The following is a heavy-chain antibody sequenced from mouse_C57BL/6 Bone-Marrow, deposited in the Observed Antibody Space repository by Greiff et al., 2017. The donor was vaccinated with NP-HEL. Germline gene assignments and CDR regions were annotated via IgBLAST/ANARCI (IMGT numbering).Heavy chain of an antibody. CDR1: GYTFTSYD. Sequence: QVQLQQSGPELVKPGASVKLSCKASGYTFTSYDINWVKQRPGQGLEWIGWIYPRDGSTKYNEKFKGKATLTVDTSSSTAYMELHSLTSEDSAVYFWARESSGSWFAYWGQGTLVTVSA. CDR2: IYPRDGST. V-gene: IGHV1-85*01. CDR3: ARESSGSWFAY. J-gene: IGHJ3*01. D-gene: IGHD3-2*02.